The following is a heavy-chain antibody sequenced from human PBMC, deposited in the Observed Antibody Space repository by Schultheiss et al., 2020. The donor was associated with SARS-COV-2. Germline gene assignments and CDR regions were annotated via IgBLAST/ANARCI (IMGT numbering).Heavy chain of an antibody. V-gene: IGHV4-39*01. D-gene: IGHD5-12*01. Sequence: SETLSLTCTVSGGSISTSSSFWGWIRQPPGKGLEWIGSVYYSGNTYYNPSLKSRVSLSVDTSKNQFSLQLSSVTAADTAVYYCARVEGYSGRRWFDPWGQGTLVTVSS. CDR3: ARVEGYSGRRWFDP. CDR2: VYYSGNT. J-gene: IGHJ5*02. CDR1: GGSISTSSSF.